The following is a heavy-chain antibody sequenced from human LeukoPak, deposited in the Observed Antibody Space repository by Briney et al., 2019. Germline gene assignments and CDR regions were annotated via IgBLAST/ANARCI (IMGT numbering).Heavy chain of an antibody. D-gene: IGHD4-11*01. V-gene: IGHV4-4*02. J-gene: IGHJ2*01. CDR2: IYHSGST. CDR3: AKRKPRLQSRGYWYFDL. Sequence: SETLSLTSAVSGGSISSSNWWSWVRQPPGKGLEWIGEIYHSGSTNYNPSLKSRVTISVDKSKNQFSLKLSSVTAADTAVYYCAKRKPRLQSRGYWYFDLWGRGTLVTVSS. CDR1: GGSISSSNW.